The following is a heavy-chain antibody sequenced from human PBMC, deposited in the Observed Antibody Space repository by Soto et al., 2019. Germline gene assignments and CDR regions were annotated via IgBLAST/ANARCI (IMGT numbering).Heavy chain of an antibody. D-gene: IGHD6-13*01. CDR3: ARSGVRAAAPNWFDP. CDR1: VVSISSGSYY. V-gene: IGHV4-39*01. CDR2: MYHGGTT. Sequence: PSETLSLTCSVSVVSISSGSYYWGGIRQTPGRGLEWIASMYHGGTTYSNPSLKSRVTISVDTSKNQFSLRLTSVTAADTAVYYCARSGVRAAAPNWFDPGGQG. J-gene: IGHJ5*02.